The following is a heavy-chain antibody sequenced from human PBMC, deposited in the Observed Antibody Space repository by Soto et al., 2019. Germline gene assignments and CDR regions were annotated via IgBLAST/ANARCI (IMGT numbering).Heavy chain of an antibody. Sequence: QVQLQESGPGLVKPSQTLSLTCNVSGGSISSGGYYWSWIRQHPEKGLEWIGYIYYRGSTYYNPSLKSRVNISVDTSKNQTYLKQSSVTAADTAVYYCARCRVVTTPDRFDYWGQGTLVTVSS. CDR1: GGSISSGGYY. CDR2: IYYRGST. CDR3: ARCRVVTTPDRFDY. V-gene: IGHV4-31*03. J-gene: IGHJ4*02. D-gene: IGHD2-21*02.